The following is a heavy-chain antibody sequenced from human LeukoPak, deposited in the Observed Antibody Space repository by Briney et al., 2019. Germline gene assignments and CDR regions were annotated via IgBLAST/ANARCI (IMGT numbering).Heavy chain of an antibody. D-gene: IGHD4-17*01. CDR2: INPNSGGT. CDR3: ASTNDYGDFVYFQH. Sequence: EASVKVSCKASGYTFTGYYMHWVRQAPGQGLEWMGWINPNSGGTNYAQKFQGRVTMTRDTSISTAYMELIRLSSDDTAVYYCASTNDYGDFVYFQHWGQGTLVTVSS. CDR1: GYTFTGYY. J-gene: IGHJ1*01. V-gene: IGHV1-2*02.